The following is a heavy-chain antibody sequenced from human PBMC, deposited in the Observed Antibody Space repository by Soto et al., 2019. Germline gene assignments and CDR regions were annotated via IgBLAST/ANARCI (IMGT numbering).Heavy chain of an antibody. V-gene: IGHV4-59*01. Sequence: SETLSLTCTVSGGSISSYYWSWIRQPPGKGLEWIGYIYYSGSTNYNPSLKSRVTISVDTSKNQFSLKLSSVTAADTAVYYCARGGGSSWYGDYYYGMDVWGQGTTVT. CDR3: ARGGGSSWYGDYYYGMDV. J-gene: IGHJ6*02. CDR2: IYYSGST. CDR1: GGSISSYY. D-gene: IGHD6-13*01.